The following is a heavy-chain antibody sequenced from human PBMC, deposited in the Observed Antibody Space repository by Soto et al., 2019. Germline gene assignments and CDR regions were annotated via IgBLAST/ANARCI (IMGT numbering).Heavy chain of an antibody. CDR1: GFSLTTSGVG. CDR3: ADRVLRTVFGLVTTTAIYFDF. Sequence: QITLNESGPTQVKPRQTLTLTCTFSGFSLTTSGVGVGWIRQSPGKAPEWLALIYWDDDKRYSPSLQSRLTITKDTSKNQVVLTMDDLDPADTATYYCADRVLRTVFGLVTTTAIYFDFWGQGTPVAVSS. V-gene: IGHV2-5*02. D-gene: IGHD3-3*01. CDR2: IYWDDDK. J-gene: IGHJ4*02.